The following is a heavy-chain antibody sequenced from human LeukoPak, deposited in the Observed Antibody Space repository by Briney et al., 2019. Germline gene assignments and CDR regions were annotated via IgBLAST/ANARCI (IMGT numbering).Heavy chain of an antibody. J-gene: IGHJ1*01. CDR3: ARGGRIALAGTRSSQYFQH. CDR1: GFTVSSNY. V-gene: IGHV3-53*05. D-gene: IGHD6-19*01. Sequence: GGSLRLSCAASGFTVSSNYMSWVRQAPGKGLEWVSDIYSGGSTYYADSVKGRFTISRDNSKNTLYLQMNSLRPEDTAVYYCARGGRIALAGTRSSQYFQHWGQGTLVTVSS. CDR2: IYSGGST.